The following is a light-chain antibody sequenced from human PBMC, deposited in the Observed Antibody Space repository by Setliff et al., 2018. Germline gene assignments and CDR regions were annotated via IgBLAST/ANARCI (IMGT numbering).Light chain of an antibody. Sequence: QSVLTQAASVSGSPGQSITISCTGSSSDIGNNKYVSWYQQHPGKAPQLMIYEVDNRPSGVSHRFSGSKSGNTASLTISGLQVEDEADYYCTSYTGSVDVFGGGTKGTVL. J-gene: IGLJ1*01. CDR1: SSDIGNNKY. CDR2: EVD. CDR3: TSYTGSVDV. V-gene: IGLV2-14*03.